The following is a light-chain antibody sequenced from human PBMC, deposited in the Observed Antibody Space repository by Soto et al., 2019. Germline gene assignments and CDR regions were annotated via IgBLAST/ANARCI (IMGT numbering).Light chain of an antibody. CDR3: QQYHNWPPLT. CDR1: QNVGSD. V-gene: IGKV3-15*01. CDR2: DAF. Sequence: ILMTQSPATLSVSPGGRATLSCRAGQNVGSDLAWYQQKPGQAPRLLIYDAFTRATGIPARFSGSGSGTEFTLTISSLQSEDFAVYYCQQYHNWPPLTFGGGTKVEIK. J-gene: IGKJ4*01.